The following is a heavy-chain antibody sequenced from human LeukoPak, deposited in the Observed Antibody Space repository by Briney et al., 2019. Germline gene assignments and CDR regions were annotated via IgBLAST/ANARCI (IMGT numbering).Heavy chain of an antibody. V-gene: IGHV3-21*01. D-gene: IGHD6-13*01. Sequence: GGSLRLSCAASGFTFSSYSMNWVRQAPGKGLEWVSSISSSSSYIYYADSVKGRFTISRDNAKNTLYLQMNSLRTEDTAVYYCARGPYSSSWYDDWFDPWGQGTLVTVSS. J-gene: IGHJ5*02. CDR3: ARGPYSSSWYDDWFDP. CDR2: ISSSSSYI. CDR1: GFTFSSYS.